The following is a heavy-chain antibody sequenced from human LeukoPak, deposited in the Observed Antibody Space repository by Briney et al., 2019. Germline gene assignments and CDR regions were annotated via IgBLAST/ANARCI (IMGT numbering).Heavy chain of an antibody. CDR2: IYYSGST. CDR3: ARHTYYYDSSGYYHYFDY. D-gene: IGHD3-22*01. CDR1: GGSISSYY. V-gene: IGHV4-59*08. J-gene: IGHJ4*02. Sequence: PSETLSLTCTVSGGSISSYYWSWIRQPPGKGLEWIGYIYYSGSTNYNPSLKSRVTISVDTSKNQFSLKLSSVTAADTAVYYCARHTYYYDSSGYYHYFDYWGQGTLVTVSS.